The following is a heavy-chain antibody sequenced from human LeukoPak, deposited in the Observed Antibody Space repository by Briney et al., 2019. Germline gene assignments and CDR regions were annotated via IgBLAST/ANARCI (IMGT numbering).Heavy chain of an antibody. D-gene: IGHD3-22*01. V-gene: IGHV3-21*01. J-gene: IGHJ4*02. Sequence: PGGSLRLSCAASGYTFSDFSVNWVRQAPGKGLEWVSSISVRSNYRYYADSVRGRFTISRDDARDSLFLQMNSLRAEDTAGYFCVRLRRNNDRSGYYYYYDYWGQGTLVTVSS. CDR2: ISVRSNYR. CDR3: VRLRRNNDRSGYYYYYDY. CDR1: GYTFSDFS.